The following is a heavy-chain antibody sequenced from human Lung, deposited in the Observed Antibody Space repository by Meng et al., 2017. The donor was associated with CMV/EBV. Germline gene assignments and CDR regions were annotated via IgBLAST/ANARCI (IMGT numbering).Heavy chain of an antibody. CDR2: IYTGGST. CDR3: ARHGVEGDDY. CDR1: GFTVSSKY. J-gene: IGHJ4*02. V-gene: IGHV3-66*02. Sequence: SLRLSCAASGFTVSSKYMGWVRQAPGKGLEWVSVIYTGGSTYYADSVRGRFTIPRDNSKNKLNLQMNSLRAEDTAVYYCARHGVEGDDYWGQGTLVTVSS. D-gene: IGHD3-16*01.